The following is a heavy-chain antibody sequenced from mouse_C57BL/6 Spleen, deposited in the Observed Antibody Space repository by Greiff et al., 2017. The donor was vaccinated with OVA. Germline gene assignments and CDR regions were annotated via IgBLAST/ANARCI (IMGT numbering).Heavy chain of an antibody. J-gene: IGHJ1*03. Sequence: EVKLVESGGGLVKPGGSLKLSCAASGFTFSSYTMSWVRQTPEKRLEWVATISGGGGNTYYPDSVKGRFTISRDNAKNTLYLQMSSLRSEDTAVYYCARQDYGSSYRYFDVWGTGTTVTVSS. V-gene: IGHV5-9*04. CDR1: GFTFSSYT. CDR3: ARQDYGSSYRYFDV. CDR2: ISGGGGNT. D-gene: IGHD1-1*01.